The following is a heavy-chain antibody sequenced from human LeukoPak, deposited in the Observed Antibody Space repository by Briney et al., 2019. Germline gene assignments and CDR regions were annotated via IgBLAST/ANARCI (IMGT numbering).Heavy chain of an antibody. CDR1: GFTFSSCG. CDR2: ISYDGSSK. Sequence: GGSLRLSCAASGFTFSSCGMHWVRQAPGKGLEWVAVISYDGSSKYYADSVKGRFTISRDNSKNTFYLQVNSLRVEDTAVNYCAKGNIFRDFDYWGQGTLVTVSS. V-gene: IGHV3-30*18. D-gene: IGHD5-24*01. J-gene: IGHJ4*02. CDR3: AKGNIFRDFDY.